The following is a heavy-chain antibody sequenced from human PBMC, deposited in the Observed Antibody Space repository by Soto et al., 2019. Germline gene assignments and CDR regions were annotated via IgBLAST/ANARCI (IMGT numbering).Heavy chain of an antibody. J-gene: IGHJ4*02. Sequence: PGGSLRLSCGASGFTFSSYSMNWVRQAPGKGLEWVSYISSSSSTIYYADSVKGRFTISRDNAKNSLYLQMNSLRDEDTAVYYCARVFYWEELPPDYWGQGTLVTVSS. CDR3: ARVFYWEELPPDY. CDR2: ISSSSSTI. V-gene: IGHV3-48*02. CDR1: GFTFSSYS. D-gene: IGHD3-9*01.